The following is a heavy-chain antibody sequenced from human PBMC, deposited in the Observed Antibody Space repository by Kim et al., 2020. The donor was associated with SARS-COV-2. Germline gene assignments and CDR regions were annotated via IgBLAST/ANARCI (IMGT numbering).Heavy chain of an antibody. Sequence: GGSLRLSCAASGFSFSSNSMNWVRQAPGKGLEWVAAIGVGGTFYVDSETVRFTFSRDNAATSLFLQMHILRAADKDISYCENDRPYSAIDYWGQGTMVPV. J-gene: IGHJ4*02. CDR2: IGVGGT. CDR1: GFSFSSNS. CDR3: ENDRPYSAIDY. D-gene: IGHD1-26*01. V-gene: IGHV3-21*01.